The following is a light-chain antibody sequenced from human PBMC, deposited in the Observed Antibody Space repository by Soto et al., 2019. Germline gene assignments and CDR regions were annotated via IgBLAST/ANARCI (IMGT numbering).Light chain of an antibody. V-gene: IGKV3-15*01. CDR2: LAS. J-gene: IGKJ1*01. CDR1: QSVSTN. Sequence: EIVMTQSPATLSVSPGERATLSCRASQSVSTNLAWYQQRPGQAPKLLIYLASTRATGIPDRFSGRGFGTDFTLTISRLEPEDFAVYYCQHSGDFRWTFGQGTKVDIK. CDR3: QHSGDFRWT.